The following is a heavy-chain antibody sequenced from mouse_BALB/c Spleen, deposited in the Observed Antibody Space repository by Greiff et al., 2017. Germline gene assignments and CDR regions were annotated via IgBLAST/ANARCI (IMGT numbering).Heavy chain of an antibody. CDR2: ISSGGSYT. Sequence: EVKLVESGGGLVKPGGSLKLSCAASGFTFSSYAMSWVRQSPEKRLEWVAEISSGGSYTYYPDTVTGRFTISRDNAKNTLYLEMSSLRSEDTAMYYCARDDYGSRGFAYWGQGTLVTVSA. J-gene: IGHJ3*01. CDR1: GFTFSSYA. V-gene: IGHV5-9-4*01. D-gene: IGHD1-1*01. CDR3: ARDDYGSRGFAY.